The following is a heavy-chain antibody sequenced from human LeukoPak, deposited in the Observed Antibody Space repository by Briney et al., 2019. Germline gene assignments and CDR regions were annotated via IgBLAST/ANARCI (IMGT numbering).Heavy chain of an antibody. Sequence: PSETLSLTCNISGGSIGSYYWSWIRQSPGMGLEWIGYIYYSGSTNYNPSLKSRVIISVDTSKNQFSLKLSSVTAADTAVYYCARVPSPYDFWTSPHYYYMDVWGKGTTVTVSS. V-gene: IGHV4-59*01. D-gene: IGHD3-3*01. J-gene: IGHJ6*03. CDR2: IYYSGST. CDR3: ARVPSPYDFWTSPHYYYMDV. CDR1: GGSIGSYY.